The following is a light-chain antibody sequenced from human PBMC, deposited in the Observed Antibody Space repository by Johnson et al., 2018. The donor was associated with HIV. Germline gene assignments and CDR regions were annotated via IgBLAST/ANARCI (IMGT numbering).Light chain of an antibody. Sequence: QSVLTQPPSVSAAPGQKVTISCSGSSSNIGNNYVSWYQQLPGTAPKLLIYYNNKRPSGIPDRFSGSKSGTSATLGITGLQTGDEADYYCGRWDSSLSAYVFGTGTKVTVL. CDR2: YNN. CDR1: SSNIGNNY. CDR3: GRWDSSLSAYV. J-gene: IGLJ1*01. V-gene: IGLV1-51*01.